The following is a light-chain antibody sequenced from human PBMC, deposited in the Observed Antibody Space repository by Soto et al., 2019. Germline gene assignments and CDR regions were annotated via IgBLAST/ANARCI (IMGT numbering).Light chain of an antibody. V-gene: IGLV7-43*01. CDR3: LLFCGDSVL. Sequence: QAVVTQEPSLTVSPGGTVTLTCASSTGADTSGYYPNWFQQKPGQPPRALIYSTTYKHSWTPARFSGSLLGGKAALTLSGVQPEDEADYYCLLFCGDSVLFGGGTKLTVL. CDR2: STT. CDR1: TGADTSGYY. J-gene: IGLJ2*01.